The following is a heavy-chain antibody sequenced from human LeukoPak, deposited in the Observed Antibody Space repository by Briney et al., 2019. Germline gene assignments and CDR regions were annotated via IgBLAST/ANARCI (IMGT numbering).Heavy chain of an antibody. D-gene: IGHD5-24*01. J-gene: IGHJ6*02. CDR3: ARPLRGMATIYGMEV. V-gene: IGHV3-48*03. CDR2: ISSSGSTI. CDR1: GFTFSSYE. Sequence: GGSLRLSCAASGFTFSSYEMNWVRQAPGKGRECVLYISSSGSTIYYADSVKGRFTISRDNAKNSLYLQMNSLRAEDTAVYYCARPLRGMATIYGMEVWGQGTTVTVSS.